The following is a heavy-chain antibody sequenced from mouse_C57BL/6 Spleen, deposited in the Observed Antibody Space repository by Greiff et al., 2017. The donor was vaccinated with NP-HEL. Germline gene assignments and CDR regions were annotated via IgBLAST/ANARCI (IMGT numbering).Heavy chain of an antibody. Sequence: EVNLVESGGGLVKPGGSLKLSCAASGFTFSSYAMSWVRQTPEKRLEWVATISDGGSYTYYPDNVKGRFTISRDNAKNNLYLQMSHLKSEDTAMYYCAREGYYGSWFAYWGQGTLVTVSA. V-gene: IGHV5-4*01. CDR1: GFTFSSYA. CDR3: AREGYYGSWFAY. D-gene: IGHD1-1*01. J-gene: IGHJ3*01. CDR2: ISDGGSYT.